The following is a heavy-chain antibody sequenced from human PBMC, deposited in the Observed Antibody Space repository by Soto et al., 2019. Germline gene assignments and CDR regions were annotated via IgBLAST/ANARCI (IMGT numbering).Heavy chain of an antibody. J-gene: IGHJ3*02. CDR3: VRESYPAKGFDI. D-gene: IGHD2-2*01. Sequence: EVQLVESGGGLVKPGEALRLSCAASGFTFSNYNINWVRQATGKGLEWVSSIRSRSIDMYYADSVKGRFTISRDDARNLRSRQMNGLRAGETAVDFCVRESYPAKGFDIWGQGKMVTVSS. CDR2: IRSRSIDM. V-gene: IGHV3-21*01. CDR1: GFTFSNYN.